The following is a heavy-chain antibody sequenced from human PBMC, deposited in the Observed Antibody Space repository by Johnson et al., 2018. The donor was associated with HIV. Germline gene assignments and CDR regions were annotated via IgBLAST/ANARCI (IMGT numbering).Heavy chain of an antibody. CDR2: ISYDGGNI. J-gene: IGHJ3*02. Sequence: LVESGGGVVQPGRSLRLSCAASGFTFSSYAMHWVRQAPGKGLDWVEVISYDGGNIYYTDSVKGRFTISRDNSKNTLYLQMNSLRAEDTAVYYCARDGEWELSHSAFDIWGQGTMVTVSS. V-gene: IGHV3-30*04. CDR1: GFTFSSYA. D-gene: IGHD1-26*01. CDR3: ARDGEWELSHSAFDI.